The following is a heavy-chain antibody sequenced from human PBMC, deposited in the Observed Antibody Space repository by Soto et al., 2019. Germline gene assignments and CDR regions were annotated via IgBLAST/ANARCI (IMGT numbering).Heavy chain of an antibody. CDR2: ISGSGSFI. CDR1: GVTFSDYY. D-gene: IGHD2-21*02. CDR3: ASLTAGNDFDH. V-gene: IGHV3-11*01. J-gene: IGHJ4*02. Sequence: GGSLRLSCAASGVTFSDYYMTWIRQAPGKGLEWISYISGSGSFIYYADSVRGRFTISRDNGNNSLYLQMNSLRAEDTAVYYCASLTAGNDFDHWGQGTLVTVSS.